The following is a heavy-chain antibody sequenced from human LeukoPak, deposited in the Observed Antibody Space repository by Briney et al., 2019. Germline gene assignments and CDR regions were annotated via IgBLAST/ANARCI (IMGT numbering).Heavy chain of an antibody. CDR3: AKTTGGSYKGYFDY. D-gene: IGHD1-26*01. Sequence: GSLRLSCAASGFTFSSYVMSWVRQAPGKGLEWVSSISGSGGSTYYADSVKGRFTVSRDNSKNTLDLQMNSLRAEDTAVYYCAKTTGGSYKGYFDYWGQGTLVTVSS. CDR2: ISGSGGST. J-gene: IGHJ4*02. CDR1: GFTFSSYV. V-gene: IGHV3-23*01.